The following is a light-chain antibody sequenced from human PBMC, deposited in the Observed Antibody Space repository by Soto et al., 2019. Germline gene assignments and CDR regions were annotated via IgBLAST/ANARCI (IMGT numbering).Light chain of an antibody. CDR2: GAS. CDR3: QESNNWPYT. V-gene: IGKV3-15*01. CDR1: QSVTDN. Sequence: EIVMTQSPATLSVSPGERATLSCRASQSVTDNLAWYQQKPGQAPRLLIYGASTRATGIPARFSSSGSGTEFTLTISSLQSEDFALYYCQESNNWPYTFGQGTKLEIK. J-gene: IGKJ2*01.